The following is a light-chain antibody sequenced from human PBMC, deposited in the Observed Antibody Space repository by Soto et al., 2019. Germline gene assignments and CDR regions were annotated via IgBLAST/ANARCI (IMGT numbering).Light chain of an antibody. CDR2: DAS. J-gene: IGKJ5*01. Sequence: EILLTQSPATLSLSPGDRATLSCRASQSVSSYLAWYQQKPGQAPRLLIYDASNRATGIPARFSGSGSGTDFTLTISSLEPEDFAVYYCQQRSFWITFGQGTRLEI. CDR3: QQRSFWIT. CDR1: QSVSSY. V-gene: IGKV3-11*01.